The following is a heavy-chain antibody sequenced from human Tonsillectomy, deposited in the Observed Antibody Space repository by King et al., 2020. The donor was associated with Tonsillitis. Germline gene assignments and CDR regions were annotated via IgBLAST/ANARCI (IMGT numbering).Heavy chain of an antibody. J-gene: IGHJ4*02. Sequence: VQLVESGGGLIQPGGSLRLSCAAAGFTVSSNYMSWVRQAPGKGLEWDSVIYSGGSTYYADSVKGRFTISRDNSKNTLYLQMNSLRAEDTAVYYCARGTHYYDSSGYYPYFDYWGPGTLVTVSS. V-gene: IGHV3-53*01. D-gene: IGHD3-22*01. CDR1: GFTVSSNY. CDR3: ARGTHYYDSSGYYPYFDY. CDR2: IYSGGST.